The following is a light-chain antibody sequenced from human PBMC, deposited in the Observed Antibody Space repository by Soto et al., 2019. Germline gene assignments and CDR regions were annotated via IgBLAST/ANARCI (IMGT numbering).Light chain of an antibody. CDR3: ETWDRNLGAVV. CDR2: DND. V-gene: IGLV1-51*01. J-gene: IGLJ2*01. CDR1: SSNIGNNY. Sequence: QSALTQPPSVSAAPGQKVTISCSGSSSNIGNNYVSWYQQLPGTAPKLLVYDNDKRPSGIPDRFSGSKSGTTATLGITGLQTGDEADYYCETWDRNLGAVVFGGGTQLTVL.